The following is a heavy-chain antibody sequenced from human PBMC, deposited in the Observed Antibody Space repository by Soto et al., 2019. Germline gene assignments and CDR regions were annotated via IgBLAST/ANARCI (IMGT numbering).Heavy chain of an antibody. CDR2: MNPNSGNA. CDR1: GYSFTRHD. J-gene: IGHJ5*02. Sequence: QVQLVQSGAEVRKPGASVRVSCKATGYSFTRHDINWLRQAAGPGLEWMGWMNPNSGNAVYAQKFQGRVTMTRNTSLTTAYIEVTSLKSEDTAVYFCARGAYNDYSHWFDPWGQGTLVTVSS. CDR3: ARGAYNDYSHWFDP. D-gene: IGHD4-4*01. V-gene: IGHV1-8*01.